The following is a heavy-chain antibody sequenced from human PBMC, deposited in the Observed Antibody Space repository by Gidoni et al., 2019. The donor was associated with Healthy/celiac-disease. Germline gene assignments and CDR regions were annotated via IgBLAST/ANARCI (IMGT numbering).Heavy chain of an antibody. CDR1: GFTFSIYA. V-gene: IGHV3-33*01. D-gene: IGHD6-13*01. CDR2: IWYDGSDK. Sequence: QVQLVESGGGVVQPGRSLRLSWAASGFTFSIYAMHWVRQAPGRGLEWVAVIWYDGSDKYYADSVKGRFTISRDNSKNTLYLQMNSLRAEDTAVYYWARDLSSSHDYWGQGTLVTVSS. J-gene: IGHJ4*02. CDR3: ARDLSSSHDY.